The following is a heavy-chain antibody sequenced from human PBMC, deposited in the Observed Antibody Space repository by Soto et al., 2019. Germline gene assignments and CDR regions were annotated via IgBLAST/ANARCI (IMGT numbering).Heavy chain of an antibody. Sequence: PGGSLRLSCAASGFTFNNAWMNWVRQAPGKGLEWVGRIKSKTNDGTTDYAAPVNGRFTISRDDSKNTLYLQINSLKTEDTAVYYCLANGAYVHFWGPGTLVTVSS. V-gene: IGHV3-15*07. D-gene: IGHD4-17*01. CDR1: GFTFNNAW. CDR3: LANGAYVHF. J-gene: IGHJ4*02. CDR2: IKSKTNDGTT.